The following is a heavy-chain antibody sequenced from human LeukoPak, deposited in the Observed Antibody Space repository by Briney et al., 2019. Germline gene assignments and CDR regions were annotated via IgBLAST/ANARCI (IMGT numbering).Heavy chain of an antibody. CDR1: GDSISSSSYY. Sequence: SETLSLTCTVSGDSISSSSYYWGWIRQPPGKGLEWIGTIYYSGSTYYNPSLKSRVTISVDTSKNQFSLKLSSVTAADTAVYYCVRQEVYCSSTSCYARGYSYGTFFDYWGQGTLVTVSS. V-gene: IGHV4-39*01. J-gene: IGHJ4*02. CDR2: IYYSGST. CDR3: VRQEVYCSSTSCYARGYSYGTFFDY. D-gene: IGHD2-2*01.